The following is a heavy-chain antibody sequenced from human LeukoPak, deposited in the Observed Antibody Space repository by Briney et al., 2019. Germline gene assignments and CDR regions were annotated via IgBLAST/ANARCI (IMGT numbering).Heavy chain of an antibody. CDR3: AKDDDY. CDR2: IRYDGSNK. Sequence: GGSLRLSCEASGFAVSARPMSWVRQAPGKGLEWVAFIRYDGSNKYYADSVKGRFTISRDNSKNTLYLQMNSLRAEDTAVYYCAKDDDYWGQGTLVTVSS. V-gene: IGHV3-30*02. J-gene: IGHJ4*02. CDR1: GFAVSARP.